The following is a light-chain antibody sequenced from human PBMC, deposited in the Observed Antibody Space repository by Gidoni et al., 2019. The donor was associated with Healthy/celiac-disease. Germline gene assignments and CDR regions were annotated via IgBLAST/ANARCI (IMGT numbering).Light chain of an antibody. Sequence: SYELTQPPSVSVSPGQTARITCSGDALPKKYPYWYQQKSGQAPVLVIYEDSKRPSGIPERFPGSSSGTMATLTISGAQVEDEADYYCYSTDSSGNLFGGGTKLTVL. J-gene: IGLJ3*02. CDR1: ALPKKY. CDR2: EDS. V-gene: IGLV3-10*01. CDR3: YSTDSSGNL.